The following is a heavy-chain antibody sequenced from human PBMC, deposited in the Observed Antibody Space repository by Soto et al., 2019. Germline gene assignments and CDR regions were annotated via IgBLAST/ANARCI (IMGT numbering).Heavy chain of an antibody. D-gene: IGHD5-12*01. CDR1: GFNFRDYY. V-gene: IGHV3-11*01. J-gene: IGHJ4*02. Sequence: QVHLVESGGGLVKPGGSLRLSCAASGFNFRDYYMSWIRQAPGKGLEWVSYISGRSTNVYNREGRFTVSRDNARNSLFLQMNSLGADDTGVYYCARQSGDGYNYPDFWGLGTLVTVSS. CDR2: ISGRSTNV. CDR3: ARQSGDGYNYPDF.